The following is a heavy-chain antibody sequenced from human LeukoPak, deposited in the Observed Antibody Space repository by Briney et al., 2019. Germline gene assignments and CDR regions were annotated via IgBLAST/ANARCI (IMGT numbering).Heavy chain of an antibody. CDR3: ATGSQVIDYFDY. CDR1: GYTLTELS. CDR2: FDPEDGET. D-gene: IGHD3-16*02. Sequence: GASVKVSCKVSGYTLTELSMHWVRQAPGKGLEWMGGFDPEDGETIYAQRFQGRVTMTEDTSTDTAYMELSSLRSEDTAVYYCATGSQVIDYFDYWGQGTLVTVSS. V-gene: IGHV1-24*01. J-gene: IGHJ4*02.